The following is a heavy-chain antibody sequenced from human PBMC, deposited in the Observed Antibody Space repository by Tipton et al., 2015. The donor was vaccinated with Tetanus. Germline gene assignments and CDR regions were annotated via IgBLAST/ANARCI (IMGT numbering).Heavy chain of an antibody. Sequence: GLVKPSETLSLTCSVSGGSLRSDDYQWNWIRQPPGKGLEWLAYISPSGRTNSNYSLKSRITISQDKSKNQFSLRLTSVTAADTAVYYCARRGDYVFYYESSGYLWGAAFDIWGQGTMVSVSA. V-gene: IGHV4-61*08. CDR2: ISPSGRT. J-gene: IGHJ3*02. CDR3: ARRGDYVFYYESSGYLWGAAFDI. D-gene: IGHD3-22*01. CDR1: GGSLRSDDYQ.